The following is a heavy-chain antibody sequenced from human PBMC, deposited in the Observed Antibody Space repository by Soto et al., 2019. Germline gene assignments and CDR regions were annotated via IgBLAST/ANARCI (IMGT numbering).Heavy chain of an antibody. CDR3: AKEWLY. CDR2: ISYDGSNK. CDR1: GFTFSSYG. D-gene: IGHD5-12*01. J-gene: IGHJ4*02. V-gene: IGHV3-30*18. Sequence: QVQLVESGGGVVQPGRSLRLSCAASGFTFSSYGMHWVRQAPGKGLEWVAVISYDGSNKYYADSVKGRFTISRDNSKNTLYLQMNSLRAEDTAVYYCAKEWLYWGQGTRVTVSS.